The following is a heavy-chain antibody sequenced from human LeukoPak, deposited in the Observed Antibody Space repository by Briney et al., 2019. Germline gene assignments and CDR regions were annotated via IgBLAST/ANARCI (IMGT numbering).Heavy chain of an antibody. Sequence: ASVKVSCKASGYTFTGYYMHWVRQAPGQGLEWMGWINPNSGGTNYAQKFQGRFTMTRDTSISTAYMELSRLRSDDTAVYYCASTMVRGALAYYFDYWGQGTLVTVSS. J-gene: IGHJ4*02. V-gene: IGHV1-2*02. CDR3: ASTMVRGALAYYFDY. CDR1: GYTFTGYY. D-gene: IGHD3-10*01. CDR2: INPNSGGT.